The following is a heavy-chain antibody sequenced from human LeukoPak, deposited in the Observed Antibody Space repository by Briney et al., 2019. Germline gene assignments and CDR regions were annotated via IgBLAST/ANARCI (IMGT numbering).Heavy chain of an antibody. CDR2: ISGTGNRT. CDR3: AKWGCSGGSCYPFDY. V-gene: IGHV3-23*01. Sequence: PGGSLRLSCAASGFTFSSYAMGWVRQAPGKGLEWVSAISGTGNRTYYADSVKGRFTISRDNSKNTLYLQMNSLRAEDTAVYYRAKWGCSGGSCYPFDYWGQGTLVTVSS. J-gene: IGHJ4*02. CDR1: GFTFSSYA. D-gene: IGHD2-15*01.